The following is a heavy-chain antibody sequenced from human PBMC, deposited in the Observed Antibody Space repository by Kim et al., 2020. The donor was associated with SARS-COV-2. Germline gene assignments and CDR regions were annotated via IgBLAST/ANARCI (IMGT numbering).Heavy chain of an antibody. CDR3: ARGRAATGIDP. V-gene: IGHV4-39*01. Sequence: SETLSLTCTVSGGSISSSSHYWGWIRQPPGKGLEWIGSIYYSGSAYNNPSLKSRVTMSIDTSKNQFSLKLSSVNAADTAMYYCARGRAATGIDPWGQGTL. J-gene: IGHJ5*02. D-gene: IGHD6-13*01. CDR2: IYYSGSA. CDR1: GGSISSSSHY.